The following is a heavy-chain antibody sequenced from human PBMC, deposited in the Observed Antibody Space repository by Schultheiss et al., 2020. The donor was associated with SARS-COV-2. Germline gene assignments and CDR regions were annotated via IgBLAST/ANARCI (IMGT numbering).Heavy chain of an antibody. J-gene: IGHJ6*02. CDR2: INTDGSSI. CDR3: ARDVDSSAWNGMDV. CDR1: GFIFDDYW. D-gene: IGHD6-19*01. V-gene: IGHV3-74*01. Sequence: GGSLRLSCGASGFIFDDYWMHWVRQAPGKGPVWVARINTDGSSISYAASVKGRLTISRDNTKNTLYLQMNSLRPEDTAVYYCARDVDSSAWNGMDVWGQGTTVTVSS.